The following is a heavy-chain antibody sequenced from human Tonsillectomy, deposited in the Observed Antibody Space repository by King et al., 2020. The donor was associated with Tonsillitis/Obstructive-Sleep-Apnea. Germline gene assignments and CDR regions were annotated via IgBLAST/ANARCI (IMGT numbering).Heavy chain of an antibody. CDR2: ISSSGSTI. Sequence: VQLVESGGGLVQPGGSLRLSCAASGFTFSSYEMNWVRQAPGKGLEWVSYISSSGSTIYYADSVKGRFTISRDNAKNSLYLQMNSLRAEDTAVYYCARYLSYLFAFDSWGQGRMVTVSS. CDR1: GFTFSSYE. D-gene: IGHD3-16*02. V-gene: IGHV3-48*03. CDR3: ARYLSYLFAFDS. J-gene: IGHJ3*02.